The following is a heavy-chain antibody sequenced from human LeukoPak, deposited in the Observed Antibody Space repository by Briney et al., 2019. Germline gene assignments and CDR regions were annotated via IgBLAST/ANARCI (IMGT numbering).Heavy chain of an antibody. D-gene: IGHD6-19*01. CDR1: GGSISSYY. CDR3: ARYTVARRYFDY. CDR2: IYYSGST. J-gene: IGHJ4*02. V-gene: IGHV4-59*08. Sequence: SETLSLTCTVSGGSISSYYWSCIRQPPGKGLEWIGWIYYSGSTNYNPSLKSRVTISVDTSKNQFSLKLSSVTAADTAVYYCARYTVARRYFDYWGQGTLVTVSS.